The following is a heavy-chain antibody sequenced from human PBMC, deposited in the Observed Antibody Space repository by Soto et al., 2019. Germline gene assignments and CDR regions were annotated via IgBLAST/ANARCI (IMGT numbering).Heavy chain of an antibody. CDR2: IYHSGST. Sequence: PSETLSLTCAVSSGSISSSNWWSWVRQPPGKGLEWIGEIYHSGSTNYNPSLKSRVTISVDKSKNQFSLKLSSVTAADTAVYYCSRPTTKDIVVVPAAGAFDIWGQGTMVTVSS. J-gene: IGHJ3*02. D-gene: IGHD2-2*01. CDR3: SRPTTKDIVVVPAAGAFDI. V-gene: IGHV4-4*02. CDR1: SGSISSSNW.